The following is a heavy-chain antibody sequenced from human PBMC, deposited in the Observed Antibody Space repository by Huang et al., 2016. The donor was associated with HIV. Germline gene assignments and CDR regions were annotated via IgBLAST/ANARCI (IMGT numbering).Heavy chain of an antibody. CDR1: GFTFSSYA. CDR2: ISGSDGRT. V-gene: IGHV3-23*01. CDR3: AKDVRMFDP. Sequence: EVQLLESGGGLVQPGGSLRLSCAASGFTFSSYAMSWVRQAPGKGLDWVSAISGSDGRTYYADSVKGRVTSSRDNSKNKLYLQMNSLRAEDTAVYYCAKDVRMFDPWGQGTLVTVSS. J-gene: IGHJ5*02.